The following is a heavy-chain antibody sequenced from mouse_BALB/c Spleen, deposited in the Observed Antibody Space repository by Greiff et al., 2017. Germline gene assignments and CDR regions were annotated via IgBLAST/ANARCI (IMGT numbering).Heavy chain of an antibody. Sequence: VQLKESGAELVKPGASVKLSCTASGFNIKDTYMHWVKQRPEQGLEWIGRIDPANGNTKYDPKFQGKATITADTSSNTAYLQLSSLTSEDTAVYYCASPHYYGSSYERYWGQGTTLTVSS. V-gene: IGHV14-3*02. D-gene: IGHD1-1*01. CDR3: ASPHYYGSSYERY. CDR2: IDPANGNT. CDR1: GFNIKDTY. J-gene: IGHJ2*01.